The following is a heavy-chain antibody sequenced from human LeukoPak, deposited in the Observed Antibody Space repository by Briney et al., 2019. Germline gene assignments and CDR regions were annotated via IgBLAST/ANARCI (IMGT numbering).Heavy chain of an antibody. V-gene: IGHV1-18*01. Sequence: ASVKVSCKASGYTFTSYGISWVRQAPGQGLEWMGWISAYNGNTNYAQKLQGRVTMTTDTSTSTAYMELRSLRSDDTAVYYCARDQGQIVVVTAIGESNWFDPWGQGTLVTVSS. J-gene: IGHJ5*02. CDR3: ARDQGQIVVVTAIGESNWFDP. D-gene: IGHD2-21*02. CDR1: GYTFTSYG. CDR2: ISAYNGNT.